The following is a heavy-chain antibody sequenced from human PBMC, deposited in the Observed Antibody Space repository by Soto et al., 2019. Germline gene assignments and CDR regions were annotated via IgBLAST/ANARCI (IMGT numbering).Heavy chain of an antibody. CDR1: GYSLTDNG. Sequence: GASVKVSCKASGYSLTDNGITWVRQASGQGLEYVGWISPDSGKTDYAQKFQGRVTMTRDTSINTVYMELSSLRSDDTAVYYCARVYGYYYYYMDVWGKGITVTVSS. D-gene: IGHD2-8*01. V-gene: IGHV1-8*01. CDR2: ISPDSGKT. J-gene: IGHJ6*03. CDR3: ARVYGYYYYYMDV.